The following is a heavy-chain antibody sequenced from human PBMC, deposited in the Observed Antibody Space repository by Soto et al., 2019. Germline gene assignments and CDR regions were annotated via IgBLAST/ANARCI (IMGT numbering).Heavy chain of an antibody. CDR3: ARSTIYNWKYAAPIDY. CDR2: INPSGGST. Sequence: GASVKVSCKASGYTFTSYYMHWVRQAPGQGLEWMGIINPSGGSTSYAQKFQGRVTMTRDTSTSTVYMELSSLRSEDTAVYYCARSTIYNWKYAAPIDYWGQGTLVTVSS. J-gene: IGHJ4*02. V-gene: IGHV1-46*01. D-gene: IGHD1-7*01. CDR1: GYTFTSYY.